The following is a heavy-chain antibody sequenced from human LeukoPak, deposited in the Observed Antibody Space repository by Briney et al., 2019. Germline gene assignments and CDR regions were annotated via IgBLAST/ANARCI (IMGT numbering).Heavy chain of an antibody. V-gene: IGHV1-2*02. J-gene: IGHJ6*03. Sequence: GASVKVSCKASGYTFTGYYMHWVRQAPGQGLEWMGWINPNSGGTNYAQKFQGRVTMTRDTPISTAYMELSRLRSDDTAVYYCARDGSGSYRYYYYMDVWGKGTTVTVSS. D-gene: IGHD1-26*01. CDR1: GYTFTGYY. CDR2: INPNSGGT. CDR3: ARDGSGSYRYYYYMDV.